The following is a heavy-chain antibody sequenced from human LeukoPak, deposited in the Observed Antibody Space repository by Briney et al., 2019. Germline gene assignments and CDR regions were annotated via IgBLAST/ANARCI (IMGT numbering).Heavy chain of an antibody. D-gene: IGHD3-10*01. CDR2: ISAYNGNT. Sequence: ASVKVSCKASGYTFTSYGISWVRQAPGQGLEWMGWISAYNGNTNYAQKLQGRVTMTTDTSTSTAYMELRSLRSDDTAVYYCARGRYGSGSYYFWFDPWGQGTLVTVSS. V-gene: IGHV1-18*01. J-gene: IGHJ5*02. CDR1: GYTFTSYG. CDR3: ARGRYGSGSYYFWFDP.